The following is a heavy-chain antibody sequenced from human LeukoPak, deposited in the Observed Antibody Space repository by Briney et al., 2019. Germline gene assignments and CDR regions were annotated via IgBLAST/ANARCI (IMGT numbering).Heavy chain of an antibody. V-gene: IGHV1-69*13. J-gene: IGHJ3*02. CDR3: ARESYSNYGAFDI. CDR1: GYTFSSYA. CDR2: IIPIFGTA. Sequence: ASVKVSCKASGYTFSSYAISWVRQAPGQGLEWMGGIIPIFGTANYAQKFQGRVTITADESTSTAYMELSSLRSEDTAVYYCARESYSNYGAFDIWGQGTMVTVSS. D-gene: IGHD4-11*01.